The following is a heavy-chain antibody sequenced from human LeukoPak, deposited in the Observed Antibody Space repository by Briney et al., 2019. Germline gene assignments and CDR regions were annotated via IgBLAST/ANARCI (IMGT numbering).Heavy chain of an antibody. CDR3: ATPPVRRVGYLDY. CDR1: GGSFSGYY. Sequence: SETLSLTCAVYGGSFSGYYWSWIRQPPGKGLEWIGEINHSGSTNYNPSLKSRVTISVDTSKNQFSLKLSSVTAADTAVYYCATPPVRRVGYLDYWGQGTLVTVSS. CDR2: INHSGST. J-gene: IGHJ4*02. D-gene: IGHD3-10*02. V-gene: IGHV4-34*01.